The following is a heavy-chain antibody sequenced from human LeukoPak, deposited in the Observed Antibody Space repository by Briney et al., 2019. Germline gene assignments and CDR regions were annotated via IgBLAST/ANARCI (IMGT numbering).Heavy chain of an antibody. CDR1: GGSISSYY. CDR3: ARDLVGVVGGTPYWYFDL. V-gene: IGHV4-4*07. Sequence: SETLSLTCTVSGGSISSYYWSWIRQPAGKGLEWIGSIYSSGITYYNPSLKSRVTISVDTSKNQFSLKLSSVTAADTAVYYCARDLVGVVGGTPYWYFDLWGRGTLVSVSS. CDR2: IYSSGIT. J-gene: IGHJ2*01. D-gene: IGHD2-15*01.